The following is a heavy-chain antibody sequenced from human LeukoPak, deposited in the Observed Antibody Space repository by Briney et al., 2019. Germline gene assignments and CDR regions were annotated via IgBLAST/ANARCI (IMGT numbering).Heavy chain of an antibody. CDR3: AKSLVLRKSRGY. CDR1: GFTFSTYA. J-gene: IGHJ4*02. CDR2: ISGSGDST. Sequence: PGGSLRLSCAASGFTFSTYAMTWVRQAPGKGLEWVSGISGSGDSTDYTDSVKGRFTISRDNSKNTLYVQMNSLRAEDTAVYYCAKSLVLRKSRGYWGQGTLVTVSS. V-gene: IGHV3-23*01. D-gene: IGHD3-16*02.